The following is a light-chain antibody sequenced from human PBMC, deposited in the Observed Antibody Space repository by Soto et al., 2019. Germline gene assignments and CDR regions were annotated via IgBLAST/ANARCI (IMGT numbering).Light chain of an antibody. CDR1: QSINTY. V-gene: IGKV3-15*01. CDR3: QQFGISIT. CDR2: GIS. J-gene: IGKJ5*01. Sequence: SAVAVSLSTGEGATLSCRASQSINTYLAWYQQKAGQAPRLLIYGISTRATGIPTRFSGGGSGTEFTLTISRLEHEDLADYCCQQFGISITFGQGTRLEIK.